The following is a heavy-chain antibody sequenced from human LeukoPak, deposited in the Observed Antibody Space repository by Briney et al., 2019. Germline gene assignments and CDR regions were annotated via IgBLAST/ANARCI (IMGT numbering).Heavy chain of an antibody. Sequence: SETLSLTCAVSGVSFNDYYWSWVRQTPGKGLEWIGVINHSGYTNDSPSLKSRVTLSIDTSRKQFSLNLRSVTVADTGIYYCTRMTAGHDYWGQGTLVTVSS. J-gene: IGHJ4*02. CDR3: TRMTAGHDY. V-gene: IGHV4-34*01. D-gene: IGHD2-21*02. CDR1: GVSFNDYY. CDR2: INHSGYT.